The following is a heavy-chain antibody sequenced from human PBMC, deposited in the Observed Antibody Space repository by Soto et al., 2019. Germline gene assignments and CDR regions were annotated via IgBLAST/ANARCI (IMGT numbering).Heavy chain of an antibody. CDR2: INHNGNT. CDR3: ARGPWDYYYYGMDV. CDR1: SGSFSGYY. V-gene: IGHV4-34*01. J-gene: IGHJ6*02. Sequence: TETLSLTCGVYSGSFSGYYWSWIRQPPGKGLEWIGEINHNGNTNYNPSLKSRVTISVDTSKNLFYLNLTSVSAADTAVYYCARGPWDYYYYGMDVWDQGATVTGSS. D-gene: IGHD7-27*01.